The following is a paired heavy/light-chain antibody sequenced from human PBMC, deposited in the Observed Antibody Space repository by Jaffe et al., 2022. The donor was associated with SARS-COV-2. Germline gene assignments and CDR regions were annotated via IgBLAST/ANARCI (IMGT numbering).Light chain of an antibody. CDR2: EVS. V-gene: IGLV2-8*01. Sequence: QSALTQPPSASGSPGQSVTISCTGTSSDVGGYNYVSWYQQHPGKAPKLMIYEVSKRPSGVPDRFSGSKSGNTASLTVSGLQAEDEADYYCSSYAGSNNFYVFGTGTKVTVL. CDR1: SSDVGGYNY. J-gene: IGLJ1*01. CDR3: SSYAGSNNFYV.
Heavy chain of an antibody. CDR2: IYHSGST. D-gene: IGHD3-3*01. CDR3: ARTTLYDFWSGYSTDYYYYGMDV. Sequence: QVQLQESGPGLVKPSGTLSLTCAVSGGSISSSNWWSWVRQPPGKGLEWIGEIYHSGSTNYNPSLKSRVTISVDKSKNQFSLKLSSVTAADTAVYYCARTTLYDFWSGYSTDYYYYGMDVWGQGTTVTVSS. V-gene: IGHV4-4*02. J-gene: IGHJ6*02. CDR1: GGSISSSNW.